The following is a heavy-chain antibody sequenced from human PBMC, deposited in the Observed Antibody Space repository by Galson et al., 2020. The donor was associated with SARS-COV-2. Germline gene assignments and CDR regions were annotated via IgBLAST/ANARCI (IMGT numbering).Heavy chain of an antibody. J-gene: IGHJ3*02. D-gene: IGHD2-15*01. CDR2: ISSSGTNI. CDR1: GFTFSSYE. Sequence: GGSLRLSCAGSGFTFSSYEMNWVRQAPGKGLEWFSYISSSGTNIYYADSLKGRFTISRDNAKNALYLQLTSLRAEDTAVYYCESPYLAAASFFGAFDIWGLGTMVPVAS. CDR3: ESPYLAAASFFGAFDI. V-gene: IGHV3-48*03.